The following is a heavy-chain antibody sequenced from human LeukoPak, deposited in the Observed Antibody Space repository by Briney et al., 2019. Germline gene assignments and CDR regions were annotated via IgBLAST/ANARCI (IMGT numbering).Heavy chain of an antibody. CDR1: GGSISSSSYY. CDR3: ARQDIVVVPAGRDYYGMDV. CDR2: IYYSGST. D-gene: IGHD2-2*01. V-gene: IGHV4-39*01. Sequence: SETLSLTCTVSGGSISSSSYYWGWIRQPPGKGLEWIGSIYYSGSTYYNPSLESRVTISVDTSKNQFSLKLSSVTAADTAVYYCARQDIVVVPAGRDYYGMDVWGQGTTVTVSS. J-gene: IGHJ6*02.